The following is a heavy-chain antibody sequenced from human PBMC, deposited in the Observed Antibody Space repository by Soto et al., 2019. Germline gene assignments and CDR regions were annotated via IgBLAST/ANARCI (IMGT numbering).Heavy chain of an antibody. CDR3: ARTRITIFGVVIILHWFDP. CDR2: IIPIFGTA. Sequence: QVQLVQSGAEVKKPGSSVKVSCKASGGTFSSYAISWVRQAPGQGLEWMGGIIPIFGTANYEQKFQGRVTITADESTSTAYMELSSLRSEDTAVYYCARTRITIFGVVIILHWFDPWGQGTLVTVSS. D-gene: IGHD3-3*01. V-gene: IGHV1-69*01. CDR1: GGTFSSYA. J-gene: IGHJ5*02.